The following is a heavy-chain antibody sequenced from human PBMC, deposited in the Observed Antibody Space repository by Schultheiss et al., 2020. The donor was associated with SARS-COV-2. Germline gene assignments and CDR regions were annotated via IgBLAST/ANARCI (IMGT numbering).Heavy chain of an antibody. D-gene: IGHD6-13*01. CDR2: INHSGST. V-gene: IGHV4-34*01. Sequence: SETLSLTCAVYGGSFSGYYWSWIRQPPGKGLEWIGEINHSGSTNYNPSLKSRVTISVDTSKNQFSLKLSSVTAADTAVYYCASPWAAGREGWFDPWGQGTLVTVSS. CDR1: GGSFSGYY. J-gene: IGHJ5*02. CDR3: ASPWAAGREGWFDP.